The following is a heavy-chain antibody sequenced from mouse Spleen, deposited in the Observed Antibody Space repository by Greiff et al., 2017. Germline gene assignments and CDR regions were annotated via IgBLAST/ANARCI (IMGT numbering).Heavy chain of an antibody. CDR2: INPSSGYT. V-gene: IGHV1-4*01. J-gene: IGHJ1*01. CDR3: AYYYGSSYWYFDV. D-gene: IGHD1-1*01. Sequence: VQLQQSGAELARPGASVKMSCKASGYTFTSYTMHWVKQRPGQGLEWIGYINPSSGYTKYNQKFKDKATLTADKSSSTAYMQLSSLTSEDSAVYYCAYYYGSSYWYFDVWGAGTTVTVSS. CDR1: GYTFTSYT.